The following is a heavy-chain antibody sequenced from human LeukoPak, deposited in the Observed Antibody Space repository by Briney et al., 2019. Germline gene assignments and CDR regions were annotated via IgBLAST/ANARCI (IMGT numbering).Heavy chain of an antibody. CDR3: ARAERYFDCLLYYFDY. V-gene: IGHV1-8*01. CDR2: MNPNSGNT. Sequence: ASVKVSCKASGYTFTSYDINWVRQATGQGLEWMGWMNPNSGNTGYAQKFQGRVTMTRNTPISTAYMEVSSLRSEDTAVYYCARAERYFDCLLYYFDYWGQGTLVTVSS. D-gene: IGHD3-9*01. J-gene: IGHJ4*02. CDR1: GYTFTSYD.